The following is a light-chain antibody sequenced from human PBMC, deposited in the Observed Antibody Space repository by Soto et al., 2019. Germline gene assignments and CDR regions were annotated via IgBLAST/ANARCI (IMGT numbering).Light chain of an antibody. V-gene: IGLV2-11*01. CDR1: SGDVGNYNY. J-gene: IGLJ1*01. Sequence: QSALTQPRSVSGSPGQSVTISCTGTSGDVGNYNYVSWYQQMPGKAPKLIIYDVSKRPPGVPDRFSGSKSGNTASLTISGLQAEDETDYYCCSYAGSFTSYVFGTGTKATVL. CDR3: CSYAGSFTSYV. CDR2: DVS.